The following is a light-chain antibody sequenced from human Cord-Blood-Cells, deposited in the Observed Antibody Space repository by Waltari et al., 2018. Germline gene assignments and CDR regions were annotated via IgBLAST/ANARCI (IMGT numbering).Light chain of an antibody. Sequence: DIQMTQSPSSLSASVGATVTITCRTSQSISSYLNWYQQKPGKAPKLLIYAASSLQSGVPSRFSGSGSGTDFTLTISSLQPEDFATYYCQQSYSTPCTFGQGTKLEIK. CDR3: QQSYSTPCT. V-gene: IGKV1-39*01. CDR2: AAS. J-gene: IGKJ2*02. CDR1: QSISSY.